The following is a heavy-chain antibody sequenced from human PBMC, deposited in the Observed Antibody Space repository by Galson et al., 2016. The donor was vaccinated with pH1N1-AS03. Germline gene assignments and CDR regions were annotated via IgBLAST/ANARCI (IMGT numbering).Heavy chain of an antibody. D-gene: IGHD3-22*01. CDR2: IYYSGTT. V-gene: IGHV4-61*01. J-gene: IGHJ6*02. CDR3: ARDGQLWPHYYPLDV. CDR1: GAPITSGSHY. Sequence: ETLSLTCSVSGAPITSGSHYWTWIRQLPGKGLEWIGYIYYSGTTKFNPSLATRVTMSVDGSKSQFSLNLMSVTAADTAVYYCARDGQLWPHYYPLDVWGQGTTVTVSS.